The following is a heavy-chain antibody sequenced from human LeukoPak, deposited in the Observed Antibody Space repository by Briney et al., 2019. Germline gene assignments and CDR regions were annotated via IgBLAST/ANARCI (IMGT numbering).Heavy chain of an antibody. Sequence: PSETLSLTCTVSGGSISSYYWSWIRQPAGKGLEWIGRIYASGSTNYNPSLESRVTMSVGTSKNQFSLKLSSVTAADTAVYYCARGDTAMPYGEWYFDLCGWGHVVTVSA. CDR1: GGSISSYY. CDR2: IYASGST. J-gene: IGHJ2*01. CDR3: ARGDTAMPYGEWYFDL. D-gene: IGHD5-18*01. V-gene: IGHV4-4*07.